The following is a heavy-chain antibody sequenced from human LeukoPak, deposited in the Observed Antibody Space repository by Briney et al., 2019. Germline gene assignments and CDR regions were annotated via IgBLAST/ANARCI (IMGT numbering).Heavy chain of an antibody. D-gene: IGHD3-10*01. CDR3: ARSYYYGSGSFPYYYYYYMDV. V-gene: IGHV1-46*01. CDR1: GYTFTSYY. J-gene: IGHJ6*03. Sequence: ASVKVSCKASGYTFTSYYMHWVRQAPGQGLEWMGIINPSGGSTSYAQKFQGRVTMTRDMSTSTVYMELSSLRSEDTAVYYCARSYYYGSGSFPYYYYYYMDVWGKGTTVTVSS. CDR2: INPSGGST.